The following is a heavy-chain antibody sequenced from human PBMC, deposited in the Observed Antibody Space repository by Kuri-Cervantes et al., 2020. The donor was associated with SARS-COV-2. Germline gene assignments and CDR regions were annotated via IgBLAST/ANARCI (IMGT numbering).Heavy chain of an antibody. J-gene: IGHJ5*02. CDR3: ATGPPYYDPSNWFDP. Sequence: ASVKVSCKVSGYTLTELSMHWVRQAPGKGLEWMGGFDPEDGETIYAQKFQGRVTMTEDTSTDTAYMELSSLRSGDTAVYYCATGPPYYDPSNWFDPWGQGTLVTVSS. CDR1: GYTLTELS. CDR2: FDPEDGET. D-gene: IGHD3-3*01. V-gene: IGHV1-24*01.